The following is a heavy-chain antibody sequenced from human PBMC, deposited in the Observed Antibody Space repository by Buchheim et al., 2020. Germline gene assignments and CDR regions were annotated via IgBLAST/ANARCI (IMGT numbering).Heavy chain of an antibody. V-gene: IGHV3-7*01. D-gene: IGHD3-22*01. CDR1: GFTFTTYW. Sequence: EVQLVESGGGLVQPGGSLRLSCAASGFTFTTYWMSWVRQAPGKGLEWVANIKQDGSEKHYVDSVKGRFTISRDNAKSTLYLQMNSLRAEDTAVYYCARDPAFDGVYDYYGMDVWGQGTT. CDR2: IKQDGSEK. J-gene: IGHJ6*02. CDR3: ARDPAFDGVYDYYGMDV.